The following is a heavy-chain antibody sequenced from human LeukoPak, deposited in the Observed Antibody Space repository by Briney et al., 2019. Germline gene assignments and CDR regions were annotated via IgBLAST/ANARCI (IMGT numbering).Heavy chain of an antibody. Sequence: GSLRLSCAASRFTFSSYSMNWVRQAPGKGLEWIGEINHSGSTNYNPSLKSRVTISVDTSKNQFSLKLSPVTAADTAVYYCARVCARSYDFWSGYFFGWFDPWGQGTLVTVSS. D-gene: IGHD3-3*01. CDR3: ARVCARSYDFWSGYFFGWFDP. CDR1: RFTFSSYS. CDR2: INHSGST. V-gene: IGHV4-34*01. J-gene: IGHJ5*02.